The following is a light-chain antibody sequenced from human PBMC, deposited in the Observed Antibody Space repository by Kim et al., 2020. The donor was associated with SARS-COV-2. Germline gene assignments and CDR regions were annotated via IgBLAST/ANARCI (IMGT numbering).Light chain of an antibody. J-gene: IGKJ1*01. V-gene: IGKV3-20*01. CDR1: QSITTNF. CDR3: QQYHSPPRT. Sequence: SPEERATLSCRASQSITTNFLAWFQQKPGQAPRLLVYGASSRATGIPDRFSGSGSGTDFTLIISRLEPEDFAVYYCQQYHSPPRTFGQGTKVDIK. CDR2: GAS.